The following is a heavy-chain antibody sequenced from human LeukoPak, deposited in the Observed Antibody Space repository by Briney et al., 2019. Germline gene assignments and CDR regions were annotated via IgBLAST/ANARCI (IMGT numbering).Heavy chain of an antibody. CDR3: ARGMYSGSWYNYYYVGMDV. CDR2: IYYSGST. V-gene: IGHV4-59*01. J-gene: IGHJ6*02. D-gene: IGHD6-13*01. CDR1: GGSISSYY. Sequence: PSETLSLTCTVSGGSISSYYWSWIRQPPGKGLEWIGYIYYSGSTNYNPSLKSRVTISVDTSKNQFSLKLSSVTAADTAVYYCARGMYSGSWYNYYYVGMDVWGQGTTVTVSS.